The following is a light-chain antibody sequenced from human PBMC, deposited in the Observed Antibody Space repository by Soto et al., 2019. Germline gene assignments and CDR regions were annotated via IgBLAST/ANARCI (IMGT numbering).Light chain of an antibody. CDR1: DSNIGSNS. CDR2: YNN. Sequence: QSVLTQEPSASGTAGQGVTISCSGSDSNIGSNSVYWYQHLPKTAPKLLIYYNNQRPSGVPDRFSGSRSGTSASLAISGIRSEDEADYYCAACDDSLSAWVFGPGTKVTVL. J-gene: IGLJ1*01. V-gene: IGLV1-47*02. CDR3: AACDDSLSAWV.